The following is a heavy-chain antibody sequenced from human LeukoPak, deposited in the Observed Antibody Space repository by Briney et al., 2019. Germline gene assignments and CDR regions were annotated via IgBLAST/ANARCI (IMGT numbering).Heavy chain of an antibody. J-gene: IGHJ4*02. Sequence: ASVKVSCKASGYTFTGYYMHWVRQAPGQGLEWMGWINPNSGGTNYAQKFQGRVTMTRDTSISTAYMELSRLRSDDTAVYYCASPQDYYDSSGSFDYWGQGTLVTVSS. D-gene: IGHD3-22*01. CDR2: INPNSGGT. CDR3: ASPQDYYDSSGSFDY. V-gene: IGHV1-2*02. CDR1: GYTFTGYY.